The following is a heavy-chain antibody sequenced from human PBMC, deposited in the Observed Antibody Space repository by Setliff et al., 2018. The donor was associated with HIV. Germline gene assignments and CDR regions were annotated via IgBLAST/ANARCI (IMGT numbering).Heavy chain of an antibody. CDR3: ARLLQGGNYAFDI. Sequence: SETLSLTCTVSGGSIVRYYWTWIRQPPGKGLEWSGYIYYSGSTNYNPSLKSRVIISVDTSKMQFSLKLRSVTAADTAMYYCARLLQGGNYAFDIWGQGTMVTVSS. V-gene: IGHV4-59*08. CDR1: GGSIVRYY. D-gene: IGHD2-21*02. CDR2: IYYSGST. J-gene: IGHJ3*02.